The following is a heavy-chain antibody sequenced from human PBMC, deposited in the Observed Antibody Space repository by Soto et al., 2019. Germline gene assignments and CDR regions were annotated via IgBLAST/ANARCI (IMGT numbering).Heavy chain of an antibody. CDR2: IFHNGST. Sequence: QVQLQESGPGLVKPSGTLSLTCAVSSASIRSSNWWSWVRQSPGKGLKWIGEIFHNGSTNYNPSLKSRVTISVDKSKNQFSLKVSSVTAADTAVYYCARAFGYSGTHYYFYYMDVWGKGTTVTVSS. CDR3: ARAFGYSGTHYYFYYMDV. CDR1: SASIRSSNW. V-gene: IGHV4-4*02. J-gene: IGHJ6*03. D-gene: IGHD5-12*01.